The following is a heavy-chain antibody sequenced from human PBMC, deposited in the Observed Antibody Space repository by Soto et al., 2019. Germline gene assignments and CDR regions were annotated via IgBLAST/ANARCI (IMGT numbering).Heavy chain of an antibody. J-gene: IGHJ3*02. CDR3: ARGTMRHLRGAFDI. D-gene: IGHD3-22*01. Sequence: EVQLVETGGGLIQPGGSLRLSCAASGFTVSSHYMSWVRQAPGKGLEWVSVIYSGGSTYYADSVKGRFTISRDNSKNTLYLQMNSLRAEDTAVYYCARGTMRHLRGAFDIWGQGTMVTVSS. CDR1: GFTVSSHY. CDR2: IYSGGST. V-gene: IGHV3-53*02.